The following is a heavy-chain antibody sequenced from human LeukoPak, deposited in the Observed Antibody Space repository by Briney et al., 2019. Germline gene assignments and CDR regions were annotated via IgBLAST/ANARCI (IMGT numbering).Heavy chain of an antibody. J-gene: IGHJ6*03. Sequence: GRSLRLSCAASGFTFSSYAMHWVRQAPGKGLEWVAVISYDGSSKYYADSVKGRFTISRDNSKNTLYLQMNSLRTEDTAVYYCARLYCSSTSCFWMGRGDNDSYMDVWGKGTTVTVSS. CDR2: ISYDGSSK. CDR1: GFTFSSYA. V-gene: IGHV3-30*01. D-gene: IGHD2-2*01. CDR3: ARLYCSSTSCFWMGRGDNDSYMDV.